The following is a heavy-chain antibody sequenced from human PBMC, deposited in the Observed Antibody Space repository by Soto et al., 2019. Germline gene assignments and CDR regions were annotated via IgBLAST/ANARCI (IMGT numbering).Heavy chain of an antibody. CDR3: ATLYGDYASY. V-gene: IGHV4-39*01. CDR2: ICYRGST. CDR1: GGSISSSSYC. Sequence: QLQLQESGPGLVKPSETLSLTCTVSGGSISSSSYCWGWIRQPPGKGLEWIGSICYRGSTFYNPSLKSRVTISVDTSKNQFSLNLSSVTAADTAVYYCATLYGDYASYWGQGTLVTVSS. D-gene: IGHD4-17*01. J-gene: IGHJ4*02.